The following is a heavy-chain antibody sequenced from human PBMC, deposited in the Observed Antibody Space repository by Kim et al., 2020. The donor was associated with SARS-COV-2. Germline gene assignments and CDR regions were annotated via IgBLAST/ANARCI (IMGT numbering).Heavy chain of an antibody. CDR2: IDPSDSYT. D-gene: IGHD3-9*01. CDR3: ARHYYDILTRETYGMDV. J-gene: IGHJ6*02. CDR1: GYSFTSYW. Sequence: GESLKISCKGSGYSFTSYWISWVRQMPGKGLEWMGRIDPSDSYTNYSPSFQGHVTISADKSISTAYLQWSSLKASDTAMYYCARHYYDILTRETYGMDVWGQGTTVTVSS. V-gene: IGHV5-10-1*01.